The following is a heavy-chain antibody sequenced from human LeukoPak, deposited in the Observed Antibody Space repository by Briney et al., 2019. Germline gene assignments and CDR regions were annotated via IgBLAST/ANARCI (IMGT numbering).Heavy chain of an antibody. CDR3: AKGTTDYRYYFDY. CDR2: ISWNSGSI. Sequence: GGSLRLSCAASGFTFYDYAMHWVRQAPGKGLEWVSGISWNSGSIGYADSVKGRFTISRDNAKNSLYLQMNSLRAEDTALYYCAKGTTDYRYYFDYWGQGTLVTVSS. J-gene: IGHJ4*02. D-gene: IGHD4-11*01. CDR1: GFTFYDYA. V-gene: IGHV3-9*01.